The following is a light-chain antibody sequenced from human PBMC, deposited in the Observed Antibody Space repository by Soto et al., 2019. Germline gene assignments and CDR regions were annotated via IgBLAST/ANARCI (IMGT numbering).Light chain of an antibody. V-gene: IGKV3-20*01. Sequence: EIVLTQSPGTLSLSPGERATLSCRASQSVSSSYLAWYQQKPGQAPRLLIYVASSRATGIPDRFRGSGSGTDLTLTISRLEPEDFAVDYCQQYGTLRTFGQATKLVI. J-gene: IGKJ2*02. CDR2: VAS. CDR1: QSVSSSY. CDR3: QQYGTLRT.